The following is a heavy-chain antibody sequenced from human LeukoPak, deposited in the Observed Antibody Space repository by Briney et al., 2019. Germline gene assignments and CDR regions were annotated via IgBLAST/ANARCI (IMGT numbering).Heavy chain of an antibody. CDR3: ARDKVVGATYFDY. V-gene: IGHV3-7*01. CDR1: GFSFSNYW. Sequence: GGSLRLSCVASGFSFSNYWMSWVRQAPGKGLGWVANIHQDGSERYYMDSVKGRFTISRDNAKNSLYLEMNSLRAEDTAVYYCARDKVVGATYFDYWGQGILVTVSS. J-gene: IGHJ4*02. D-gene: IGHD1-26*01. CDR2: IHQDGSER.